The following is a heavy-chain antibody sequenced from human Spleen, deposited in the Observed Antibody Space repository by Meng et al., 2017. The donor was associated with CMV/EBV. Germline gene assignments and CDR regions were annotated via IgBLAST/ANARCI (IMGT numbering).Heavy chain of an antibody. J-gene: IGHJ5*02. CDR3: AREVVVSGASDWFDP. V-gene: IGHV4-34*01. Sequence: SETLSLTCAVYGGSFSGHHWSWIRQFPGKGLEWIGEIDHSGSTNYNPSLKSRVTITVDTSKNQFSLKLSSVTAADTAVYYCAREVVVSGASDWFDPWGQGTLVTVSS. CDR1: GGSFSGHH. CDR2: IDHSGST. D-gene: IGHD2-2*01.